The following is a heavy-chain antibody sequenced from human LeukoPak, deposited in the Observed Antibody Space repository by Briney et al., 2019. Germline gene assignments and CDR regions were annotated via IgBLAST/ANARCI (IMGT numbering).Heavy chain of an antibody. V-gene: IGHV4-34*01. CDR3: ARHFSGSYYVAMDY. CDR2: INHSGSA. J-gene: IGHJ4*02. D-gene: IGHD1-26*01. Sequence: PSETLSLTCAVYGGSFSGYYWSWIRQPPGKGLEWIGEINHSGSANYNPSLKSRVTISVDTSKNQFSLKLSSVTAADTAVYYCARHFSGSYYVAMDYWGQGTLVTVSS. CDR1: GGSFSGYY.